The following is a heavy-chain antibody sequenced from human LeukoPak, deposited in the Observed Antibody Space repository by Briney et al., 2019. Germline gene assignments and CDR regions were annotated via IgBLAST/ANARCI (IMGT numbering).Heavy chain of an antibody. J-gene: IGHJ4*02. CDR3: ARGYYDSSGYYPDPYYFDY. CDR1: GGSISSGGYY. CDR2: IYYSGST. V-gene: IGHV4-31*03. Sequence: NPSQTLSLTCTVSGGSISSGGYYWSWIRQHPGKGLEWIVYIYYSGSTYYNPSLKSRVTISVYTSKNQFSLRLSSVTAADTAVYYCARGYYDSSGYYPDPYYFDYWGQGTLVTVSS. D-gene: IGHD3-22*01.